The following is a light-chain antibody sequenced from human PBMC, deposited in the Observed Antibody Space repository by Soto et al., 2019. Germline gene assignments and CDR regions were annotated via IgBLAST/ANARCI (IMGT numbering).Light chain of an antibody. Sequence: EIVMTQSPATLSVSPGERATLSCRASQSVSSNLAWYQQKPGQAPRLLIYGASTRATGIPARFSGSGSGTDFPPPISSLQSEDFAFYYCQQYNNWPSWTFGQGTKVEIK. CDR2: GAS. CDR1: QSVSSN. CDR3: QQYNNWPSWT. J-gene: IGKJ1*01. V-gene: IGKV3-15*01.